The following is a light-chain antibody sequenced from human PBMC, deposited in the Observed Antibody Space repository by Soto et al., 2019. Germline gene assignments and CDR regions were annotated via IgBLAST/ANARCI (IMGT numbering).Light chain of an antibody. V-gene: IGKV3-15*01. Sequence: EIVMTQSPATLSVSPGERATVSCRASQSVSSNLAWYQQKPGQAPRLLIYGASTRATGIPARFSGSGSGTEFTLTLSSLQSEDFAVYYCQQYNNWPVWTFGQGTKLEIK. CDR3: QQYNNWPVWT. CDR2: GAS. J-gene: IGKJ2*02. CDR1: QSVSSN.